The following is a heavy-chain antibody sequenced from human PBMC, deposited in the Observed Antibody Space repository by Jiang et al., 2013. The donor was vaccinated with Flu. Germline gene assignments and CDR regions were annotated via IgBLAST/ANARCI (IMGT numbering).Heavy chain of an antibody. J-gene: IGHJ3*02. D-gene: IGHD3-22*01. CDR2: INPGDSDP. CDR3: ARQRSDSSGYEPHDAFEI. Sequence: GAEVKKPGESLRISCKASGYSFTNYWIGWVRQMPGKGLEWMGVINPGDSDPRYSPSFQGQVTISVDKSISTAYLQWSSLKASDTAMYYCARQRSDSSGYEPHDAFEIWGQGTMVTVSS. CDR1: GYSFTNYW. V-gene: IGHV5-51*01.